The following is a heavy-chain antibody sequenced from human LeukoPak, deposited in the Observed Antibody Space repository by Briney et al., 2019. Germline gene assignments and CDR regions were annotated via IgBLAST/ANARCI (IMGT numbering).Heavy chain of an antibody. Sequence: AGGSLRLSCAASGFTFSSYGMHWVRQAPGKGLEWVAVISYDGSNKYYADSVKGRFTISRDNSKSTLYLQMNSLRAEDTAVYYCAKDQYSGSYYSWFDPWGQGTLVTVSS. D-gene: IGHD1-26*01. V-gene: IGHV3-30*18. CDR3: AKDQYSGSYYSWFDP. CDR1: GFTFSSYG. J-gene: IGHJ5*02. CDR2: ISYDGSNK.